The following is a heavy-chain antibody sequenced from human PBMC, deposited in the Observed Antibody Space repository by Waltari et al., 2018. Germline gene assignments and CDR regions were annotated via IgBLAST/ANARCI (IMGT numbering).Heavy chain of an antibody. J-gene: IGHJ3*02. CDR1: GGSFSIYY. V-gene: IGHV4-59*01. CDR3: ARDRSCGGYLCDAFDI. CDR2: IYYSGST. D-gene: IGHD2-21*01. Sequence: QVQLQVSGPGLVKPSEKLSRTCTVSGGSFSIYYCSWIPQPPGKGLEWIGYIYYSGSTNNNPSLKNRLTISVDTSKNQFALKLSSVPAADTAVYYCARDRSCGGYLCDAFDIWGQGTMVTVSS.